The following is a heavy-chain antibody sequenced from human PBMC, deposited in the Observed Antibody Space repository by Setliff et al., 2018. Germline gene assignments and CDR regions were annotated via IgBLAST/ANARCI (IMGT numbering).Heavy chain of an antibody. D-gene: IGHD2-15*01. CDR1: GGSISSYY. V-gene: IGHV4-4*08. CDR2: IFTSGNT. Sequence: LSLTCTVSGGSISSYYWSWIRQPPGKGLEWIGYIFTSGNTNYNPSLKSRVTISVDTSKNQFSLKLSSVIAADTAVYYCARGVPGSYCSGGSCYGPVVNWFDPWGQGTLVTVSS. CDR3: ARGVPGSYCSGGSCYGPVVNWFDP. J-gene: IGHJ5*02.